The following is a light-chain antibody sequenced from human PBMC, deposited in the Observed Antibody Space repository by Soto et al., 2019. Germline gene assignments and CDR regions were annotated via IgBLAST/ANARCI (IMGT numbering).Light chain of an antibody. Sequence: DIQMTQSPSTLSASVGDRVTITCRVSQSISSWLAWYQQKPGKAPKLLIYDASSLESGVPSRFSGSGSGTEFTLTISSLQPDDLATYYCQQYNSYPFGQGTKVEIK. V-gene: IGKV1-5*01. J-gene: IGKJ1*01. CDR2: DAS. CDR1: QSISSW. CDR3: QQYNSYP.